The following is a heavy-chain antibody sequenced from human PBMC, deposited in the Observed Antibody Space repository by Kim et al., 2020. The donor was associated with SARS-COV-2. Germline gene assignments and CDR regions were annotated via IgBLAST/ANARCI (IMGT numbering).Heavy chain of an antibody. CDR2: IYYSGST. Sequence: SETLSLTCTVSGGSISSYYWTWIRQPPGKGLEWIGYIYYSGSTNYNPSLKSRVTISVDTYKNQFSLNLSSVTAADTDVYYCARLFRAGLIDYWGQGTLVTVSS. D-gene: IGHD2-21*01. V-gene: IGHV4-59*08. J-gene: IGHJ4*02. CDR3: ARLFRAGLIDY. CDR1: GGSISSYY.